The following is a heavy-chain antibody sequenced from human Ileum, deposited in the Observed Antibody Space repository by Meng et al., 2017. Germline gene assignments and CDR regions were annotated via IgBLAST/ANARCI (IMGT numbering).Heavy chain of an antibody. CDR1: GGSISNGRW. CDR2: ISKSGTT. Sequence: QVQLQESGPGLVKPSGTLSLTCAVSGGSISNGRWGSWVRQPPGKGLEWIGEISKSGTTNYYPSLNSRVSSSLDKANNHLSLTLTSVTAADTAVYYCATYGSGFTPPLDPWGQGILVTVSS. V-gene: IGHV4-4*02. CDR3: ATYGSGFTPPLDP. D-gene: IGHD3-10*01. J-gene: IGHJ5*02.